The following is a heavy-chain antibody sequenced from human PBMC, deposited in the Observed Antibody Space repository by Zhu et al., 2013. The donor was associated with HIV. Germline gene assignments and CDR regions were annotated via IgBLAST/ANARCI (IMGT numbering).Heavy chain of an antibody. CDR1: GYTFTGYY. J-gene: IGHJ4*02. D-gene: IGHD4-4*01. Sequence: QVXLVQSGAEVKKPGASVKVSCKASGYTFTGYYIHWVRQAPGQGLERMGWINPNSGGTNYAQKFRGRVTMTRDTSITTGYLELSRLRSDDTAVYYCARGVDDYRNFYSFNYWGQGTLVTVAS. CDR2: INPNSGGT. V-gene: IGHV1-2*02. CDR3: ARGVDDYRNFYSFNY.